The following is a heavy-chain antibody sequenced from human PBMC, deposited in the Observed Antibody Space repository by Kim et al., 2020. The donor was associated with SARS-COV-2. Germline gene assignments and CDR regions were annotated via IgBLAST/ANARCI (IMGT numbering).Heavy chain of an antibody. CDR2: LGYGSSYQ. V-gene: IGHV3-30-3*01. CDR1: GVALKEST. D-gene: IGHD3-10*01. J-gene: IGHJ6*02. CDR3: ARDFFEPHVIGDSYRSRRAPNSNFSVHAMAV. Sequence: GGSLRLSCLVSGVALKESTIHWVRQTPGKGLEWVAVLGYGSSYQIYADSVKGRFTVSSDAPRNTLFLQMSSLRSEDTAVYFCARDFFEPHVIGDSYRSRRAPNSNFSVHAMAVWGPGSAVTVPS.